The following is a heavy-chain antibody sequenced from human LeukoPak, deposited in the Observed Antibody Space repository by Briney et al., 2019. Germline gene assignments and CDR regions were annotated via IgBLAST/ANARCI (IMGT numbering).Heavy chain of an antibody. Sequence: SVKVSCKASGGTFSSYAISWVRQAPGQGLKWMGGIIPIFGTAHYAQKFQGRVTITTDESTSTAYMELSSLRSEDTAVYYCARVDYYGSGSYPEWRGYYYYYMDVWGKGTTVTVSS. J-gene: IGHJ6*03. V-gene: IGHV1-69*05. CDR1: GGTFSSYA. CDR3: ARVDYYGSGSYPEWRGYYYYYMDV. CDR2: IIPIFGTA. D-gene: IGHD3-10*01.